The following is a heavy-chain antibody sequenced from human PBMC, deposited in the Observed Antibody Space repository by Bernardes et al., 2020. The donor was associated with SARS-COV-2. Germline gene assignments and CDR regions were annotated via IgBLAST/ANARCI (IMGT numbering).Heavy chain of an antibody. CDR1: GGSISSSSYY. CDR2: CYYSGST. V-gene: IGHV4-39*02. Sequence: SEPLSLTCTVSGGSISSSSYYWGWLRQPPGKGLEWIGSCYYSGSTYYNPSLESRVTISVDTSENQFSLKLNSVIAADTAVYYCARVNYFDTTGYYYRREEGAFDFWGQGTLVTVSS. CDR3: ARVNYFDTTGYYYRREEGAFDF. D-gene: IGHD3-22*01. J-gene: IGHJ4*02.